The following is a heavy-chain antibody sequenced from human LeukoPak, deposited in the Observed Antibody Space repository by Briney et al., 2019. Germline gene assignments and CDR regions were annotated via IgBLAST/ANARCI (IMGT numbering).Heavy chain of an antibody. CDR2: INHSGST. CDR1: GGSFSGYY. J-gene: IGHJ5*02. V-gene: IGHV4-34*01. Sequence: PSETLSLTCAVYGGSFSGYYWSWIRQPPGKGLEWIGEINHSGSTNYNPSLKSRVTISVDTSKTQFSLKLSSVTAADTAVYYCARGAGWYGPWGQGTLVTVSS. CDR3: ARGAGWYGP.